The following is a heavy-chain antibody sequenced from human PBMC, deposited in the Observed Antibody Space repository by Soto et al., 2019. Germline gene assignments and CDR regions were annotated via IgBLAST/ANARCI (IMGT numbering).Heavy chain of an antibody. V-gene: IGHV3-33*01. D-gene: IGHD7-27*01. J-gene: IGHJ4*02. CDR3: AISNLFDY. CDR2: IWYDGSNK. Sequence: QVHLVESGGGVVQPGRSLRLSCAASGFTFSSYGMHWVRQAPGKGLEWVAVIWYDGSNKYYADSVKGRFTISRDNSKNTLSLQMNSLRDEDTAVYYCAISNLFDYWGQGTLVTVSS. CDR1: GFTFSSYG.